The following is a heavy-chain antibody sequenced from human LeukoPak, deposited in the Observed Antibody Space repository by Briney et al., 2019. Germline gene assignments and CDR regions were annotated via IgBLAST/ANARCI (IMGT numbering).Heavy chain of an antibody. D-gene: IGHD6-6*01. J-gene: IGHJ4*02. CDR3: AKDKEYSSSSFFGRIDY. V-gene: IGHV3-23*01. CDR2: ISGSGDST. Sequence: GGSLRLSCAASGFTFSSYAMSWVRQAPGKGLEWVSAISGSGDSTYYADADSVRGRFTISRDNSKNTLYLQMNSLSAEDTAVYYCAKDKEYSSSSFFGRIDYWGQGILVTVSS. CDR1: GFTFSSYA.